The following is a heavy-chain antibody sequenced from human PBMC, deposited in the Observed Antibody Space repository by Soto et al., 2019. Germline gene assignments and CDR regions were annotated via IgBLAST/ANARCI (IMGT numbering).Heavy chain of an antibody. Sequence: SETLSLTCTVSGGSINSGGYYWPWLRQHPGKGLEWLGYIADFGYTFYNPSLQSRVILSMDTSKSQFSLKLSSATAADTAVYFCARKQAGFFYGIDYWGQGTLVTVSS. CDR2: IADFGYT. D-gene: IGHD3-3*01. J-gene: IGHJ4*02. CDR1: GGSINSGGYY. V-gene: IGHV4-31*03. CDR3: ARKQAGFFYGIDY.